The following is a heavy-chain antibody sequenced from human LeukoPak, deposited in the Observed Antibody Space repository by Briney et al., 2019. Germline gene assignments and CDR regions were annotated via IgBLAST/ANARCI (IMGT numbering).Heavy chain of an antibody. CDR3: ARLYYDFWSKQGYYYMDV. Sequence: SETLSLTCTVSGGSLGPCYYWGWIRQPPGKGLEWIGEINHSGSTNYNPSLKSRVTISVDTSKNQFSLKLSSVTAADTAVYYCARLYYDFWSKQGYYYMDVWGKGTTVTVSS. V-gene: IGHV4-34*01. D-gene: IGHD3-3*01. CDR2: INHSGST. CDR1: GGSLGPCYY. J-gene: IGHJ6*03.